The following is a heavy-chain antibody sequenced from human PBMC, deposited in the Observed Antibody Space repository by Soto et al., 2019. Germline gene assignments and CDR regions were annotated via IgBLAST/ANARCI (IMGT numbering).Heavy chain of an antibody. V-gene: IGHV1-69*01. J-gene: IGHJ4*02. CDR1: GGTFSDYA. CDR2: IVPIHGMK. D-gene: IGHD2-21*02. Sequence: QVQLVQSGAEVKKPGSSVKVSCEASGGTFSDYAFSWVRQAPGQRLEWMGGIVPIHGMKSYAQNFQGRVTLTADESTRRVYMELSGLTSKDTAVYYCAKDRVTQMMLAVWDSWGQGTQVTVSS. CDR3: AKDRVTQMMLAVWDS.